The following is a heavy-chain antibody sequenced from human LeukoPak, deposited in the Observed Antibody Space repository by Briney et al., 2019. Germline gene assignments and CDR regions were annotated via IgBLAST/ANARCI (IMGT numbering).Heavy chain of an antibody. V-gene: IGHV1-18*01. CDR2: ISGYNGNT. CDR3: ARRRSEEFDFDC. D-gene: IGHD6-19*01. Sequence: ASVKVSCKASGYIFSTYGISWVRQAPGQGLEWMGCISGYNGNTNYAQKLLGRVTMTTDTSTSTAYMELRSLRSDDTAVYYCARRRSEEFDFDCWGQGTLVIVSS. CDR1: GYIFSTYG. J-gene: IGHJ4*02.